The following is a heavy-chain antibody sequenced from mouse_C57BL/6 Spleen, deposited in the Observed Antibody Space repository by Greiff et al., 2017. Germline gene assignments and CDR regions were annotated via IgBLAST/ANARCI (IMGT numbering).Heavy chain of an antibody. CDR3: VRDGNWDLFAY. J-gene: IGHJ3*01. CDR1: GFTFNTYA. D-gene: IGHD4-1*01. V-gene: IGHV10-3*01. CDR2: IRSKSSNYAT. Sequence: GGGLVQPKGSLKLTCAALGFTFNTYAMHWVRQAPGKGLEWVARIRSKSSNYATYYADSVKDRFTISRDDSQSMLYLQMNNLKTEDTSMYYCVRDGNWDLFAYWGQGTLVTVSA.